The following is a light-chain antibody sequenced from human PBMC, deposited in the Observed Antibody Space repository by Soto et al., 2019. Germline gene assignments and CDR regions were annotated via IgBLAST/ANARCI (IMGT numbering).Light chain of an antibody. CDR3: IQTLQTRRFT. V-gene: IGKV2-28*01. J-gene: IGKJ3*01. CDR1: QSLLHSNGYNY. Sequence: DIVMTQSPLSLPVTPGEPASISCRSSQSLLHSNGYNYLDWYLQKPGQSPQLLIYLGSNRASGVSDRFSGSGSGTDFTLKISRVEAEDVGVYYCIQTLQTRRFTFGPGTKVDIK. CDR2: LGS.